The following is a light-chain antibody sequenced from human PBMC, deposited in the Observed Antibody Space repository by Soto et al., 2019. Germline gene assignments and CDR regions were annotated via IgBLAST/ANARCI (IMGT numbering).Light chain of an antibody. CDR1: RTNIGAGYN. J-gene: IGLJ2*01. V-gene: IGLV1-40*01. Sequence: QSVLTQPPSVSGAPGQRVTISCTGSRTNIGAGYNVQWYQQVPGTAPKLLIYANNNRPSGVPDRFSGSKSGTSASLAITGFQAEDEADYYCQSYDSSPSGSRVFGGGTKVTVL. CDR2: ANN. CDR3: QSYDSSPSGSRV.